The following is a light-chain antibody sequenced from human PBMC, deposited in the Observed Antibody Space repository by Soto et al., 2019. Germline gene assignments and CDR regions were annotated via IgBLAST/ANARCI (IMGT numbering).Light chain of an antibody. CDR2: GVF. Sequence: DIQMTQSPSSLSASVGDRVTITFRASQSISTYLNWYQQKPWKAPKLLIYGVFSLESGVPSRFSGSGSGTDFTLTISSLQTEDFEIYYGQQSYSTPPTFGQGNKVEIK. V-gene: IGKV1-39*01. J-gene: IGKJ2*01. CDR1: QSISTY. CDR3: QQSYSTPPT.